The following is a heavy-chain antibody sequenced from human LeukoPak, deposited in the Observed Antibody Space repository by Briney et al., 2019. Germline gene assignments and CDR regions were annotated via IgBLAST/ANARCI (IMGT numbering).Heavy chain of an antibody. D-gene: IGHD3-16*02. V-gene: IGHV3-30*18. J-gene: IGHJ4*02. Sequence: GGSLRLSCAASGFTFSSYGMHWVRQATGKGLEWGAVITYDGSNKYYADSVKGRFTISRDNSKNTLYLQMNSLRAEDTAVYYCAKDSAWITFGGVIVHYFDYWGQGTLVTVSS. CDR1: GFTFSSYG. CDR2: ITYDGSNK. CDR3: AKDSAWITFGGVIVHYFDY.